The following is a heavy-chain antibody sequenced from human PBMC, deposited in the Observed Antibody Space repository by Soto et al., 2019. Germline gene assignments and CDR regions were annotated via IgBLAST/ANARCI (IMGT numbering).Heavy chain of an antibody. D-gene: IGHD5-18*01. V-gene: IGHV1-69*01. CDR1: GGTFSSYA. CDR2: IIPIYGTA. J-gene: IGHJ4*02. Sequence: QVQLVQSGAEVKKPGSSVKVSCKVSGGTFSSYAISWVRQAPGQGLEWMGGIIPIYGTANYAQKFQGRVTITADESTSTAYMELSSLRSEDTAVYYCARTDTAMVGVDYWCQGTLVTVSS. CDR3: ARTDTAMVGVDY.